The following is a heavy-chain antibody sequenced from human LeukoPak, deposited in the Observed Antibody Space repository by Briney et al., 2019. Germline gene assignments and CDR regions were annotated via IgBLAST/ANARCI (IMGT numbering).Heavy chain of an antibody. V-gene: IGHV4-59*01. CDR1: GGSISSYY. D-gene: IGHD2-8*02. CDR3: TRVGIGTVDY. Sequence: SETLSLTCTVSGGSISSYYWGWIRQPPGKGLEWIGYIYYNGDTNYNPSPKSRVTISVDTSKNQFSLKLTSVTAADTAVYYCTRVGIGTVDYWGQGTLVTVSS. CDR2: IYYNGDT. J-gene: IGHJ4*02.